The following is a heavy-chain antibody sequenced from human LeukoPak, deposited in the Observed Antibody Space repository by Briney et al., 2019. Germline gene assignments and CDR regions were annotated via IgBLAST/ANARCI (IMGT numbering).Heavy chain of an antibody. CDR2: ISAYNGNT. V-gene: IGHV1-18*01. Sequence: ASVKVSCKASGYTFTSYGISWVRQAPGQGLEWMGWISAYNGNTNYAQKLQGRVTMTTDTSTSTAYMELRSLRSDDTAVYYCARNGAFRCSGTSCLYYFDYWGQGTLVTVSS. J-gene: IGHJ4*02. D-gene: IGHD2-2*01. CDR1: GYTFTSYG. CDR3: ARNGAFRCSGTSCLYYFDY.